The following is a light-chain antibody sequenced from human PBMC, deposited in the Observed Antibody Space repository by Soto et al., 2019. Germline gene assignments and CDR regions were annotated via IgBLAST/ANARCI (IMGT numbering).Light chain of an antibody. J-gene: IGLJ3*02. CDR3: QSYDSSLSGWV. V-gene: IGLV1-40*01. CDR1: TSNIGAGYD. CDR2: ANS. Sequence: QSVLTQAPSVSGAPGQRVTISCTGSTSNIGAGYDVHWYQQLPGTAPKVLIYANSNRLSGVPDRFSGSKSGTSASLAITGLQAEDEADYYCQSYDSSLSGWVFGGGTQLTVL.